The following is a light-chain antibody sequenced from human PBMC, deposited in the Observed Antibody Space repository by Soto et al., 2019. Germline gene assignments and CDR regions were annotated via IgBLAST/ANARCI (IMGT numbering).Light chain of an antibody. CDR3: AAWDVRFVV. CDR1: RSNIGTNT. V-gene: IGLV1-44*01. CDR2: SDN. J-gene: IGLJ2*01. Sequence: QSVLTQPPSASGTPGQRVTISCSGSRSNIGTNTVTWYQQLPGTAPKLLIYSDNQRPSGVPDRFSGSKSGTSASLAISGLQAYGGGAYYCAAWDVRFVVFGGGTQLTVL.